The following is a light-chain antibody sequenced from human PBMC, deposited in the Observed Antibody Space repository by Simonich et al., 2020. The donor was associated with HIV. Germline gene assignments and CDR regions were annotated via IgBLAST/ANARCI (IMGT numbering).Light chain of an antibody. V-gene: IGLV2-14*01. Sequence: QSALTQPASVSGSPGPSIPISCTGTSSDVVGHNYVSWYQQHPGKAPTLMIYDVSKRPSGVSNRFSGSKSGNTASLTISGLQAEDEADYYCSSYTSSSTVVFGGGTKLTVL. CDR3: SSYTSSSTVV. CDR1: SSDVVGHNY. J-gene: IGLJ2*01. CDR2: DVS.